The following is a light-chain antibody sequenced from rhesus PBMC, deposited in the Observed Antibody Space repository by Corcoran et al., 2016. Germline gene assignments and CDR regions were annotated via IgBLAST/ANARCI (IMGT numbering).Light chain of an antibody. CDR2: YDS. Sequence: SYDVTQPRSVSVSPGQTASITCGGDNIGSKNVHWYQQKPAQAPVLVIYYDSDRPSGIPERFSGSNSGNTATLTISGVEAGDEADYYCQVWDSSSDIFGAGTRLTVL. CDR1: NIGSKN. V-gene: IGLV3-29*01. CDR3: QVWDSSSDI. J-gene: IGLJ1*01.